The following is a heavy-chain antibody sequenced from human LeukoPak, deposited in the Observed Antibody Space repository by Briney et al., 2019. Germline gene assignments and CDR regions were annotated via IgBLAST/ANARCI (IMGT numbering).Heavy chain of an antibody. D-gene: IGHD3-10*01. V-gene: IGHV4-59*06. CDR3: ARLSTMVRGVIMDVSSEN. CDR1: GGSISSYY. J-gene: IGHJ4*02. Sequence: SETLSLTCTVSGGSISSYYWSWIRQPPGKGLEWIGYIYYSGSTYYNPSLKSRVTISVDTSKNQFSLKLSSVTAADTAVYYCARLSTMVRGVIMDVSSENWGQGTLVTVSS. CDR2: IYYSGST.